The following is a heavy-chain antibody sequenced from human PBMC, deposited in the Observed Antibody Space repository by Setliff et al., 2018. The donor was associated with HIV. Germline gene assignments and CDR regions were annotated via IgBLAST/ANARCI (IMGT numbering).Heavy chain of an antibody. V-gene: IGHV7-4-1*02. Sequence: GASVKVSCKASGYTFTNYAMHWVRQAPGQGLEWMGWINTNTGNPTYAQGFAGRFVFSLDTSVSSTYLQISSVESEDTAIYYWARDTVGTLRFCDGTSCYTDAFDIWGQGTMVTVSS. CDR3: ARDTVGTLRFCDGTSCYTDAFDI. J-gene: IGHJ3*02. D-gene: IGHD6-13*01. CDR1: GYTFTNYA. CDR2: INTNTGNP.